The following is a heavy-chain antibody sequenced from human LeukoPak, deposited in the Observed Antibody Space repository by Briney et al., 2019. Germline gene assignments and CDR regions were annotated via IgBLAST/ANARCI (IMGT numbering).Heavy chain of an antibody. CDR3: ARDPLGGTTGDHWFDP. J-gene: IGHJ5*02. CDR2: ISSSSSYI. CDR1: GFTFSSYS. V-gene: IGHV3-21*01. D-gene: IGHD4-17*01. Sequence: GGSLRLSCAASGFTFSSYSMNWVRQAPGKGLEWVSSISSSSSYIYYADSVKGRFTISRDNSKNTVYLQMNGLRVEDTAVYYCARDPLGGTTGDHWFDPWGQGTLVTVSS.